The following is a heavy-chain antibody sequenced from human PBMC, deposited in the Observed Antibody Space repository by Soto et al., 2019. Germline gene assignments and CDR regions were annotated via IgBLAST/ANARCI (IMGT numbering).Heavy chain of an antibody. D-gene: IGHD6-19*01. CDR1: GGTFSSYA. CDR3: ASSGWTREQYYYYYMDV. CDR2: IIPIFGTA. Sequence: ASVKVSCKASGGTFSSYAISWVRQAPGQGLEWMGGIIPIFGTANYAQKFQGRVTITADESTSTAYMELSSLRSEDTAVYYCASSGWTREQYYYYYMDVWGKGTTVTVSS. V-gene: IGHV1-69*13. J-gene: IGHJ6*03.